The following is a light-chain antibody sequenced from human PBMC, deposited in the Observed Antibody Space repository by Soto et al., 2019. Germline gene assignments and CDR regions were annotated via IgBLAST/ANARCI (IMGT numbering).Light chain of an antibody. CDR1: QGIKTY. Sequence: IQMTQSPSSLSAAVGDRVTITCQASQGIKTYLNWYQQKPGKAPNLLIYDASSLESGVSSRFSGSGSGTYFTLTISSLQPEDIATYFCQQFYSVPCTFGQGTKLEIK. CDR2: DAS. V-gene: IGKV1-33*01. J-gene: IGKJ2*02. CDR3: QQFYSVPCT.